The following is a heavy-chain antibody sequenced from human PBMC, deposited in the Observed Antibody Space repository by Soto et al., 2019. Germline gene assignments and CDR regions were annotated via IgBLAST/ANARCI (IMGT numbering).Heavy chain of an antibody. D-gene: IGHD2-15*01. CDR3: AKGRNIVVVAAALDY. CDR2: ISYDGSNK. CDR1: GFTFSSYG. V-gene: IGHV3-30*18. Sequence: QVQLVESGGGVVQPGRSLRLSCAASGFTFSSYGMHWVRQAPGKGLEWVAVISYDGSNKYYADSVKGRFTISRDNPKNTMYLQMNSLRAEDTAVYYGAKGRNIVVVAAALDYGGEGTLVTVSS. J-gene: IGHJ4*02.